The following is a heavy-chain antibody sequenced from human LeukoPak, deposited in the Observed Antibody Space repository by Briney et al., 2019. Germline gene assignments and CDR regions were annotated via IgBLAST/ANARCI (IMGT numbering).Heavy chain of an antibody. CDR3: AELGITVIGGV. D-gene: IGHD3-10*02. CDR2: ISSSGSTI. Sequence: SGGSLRLSCAASGFTFSSYEMNWVRQAPGKGLEWVSYISSSGSTIYYADSVKGRFTISRDNAKNSLYLQMNSLRAEDTAVYYCAELGITVIGGVWGKGTTATISS. CDR1: GFTFSSYE. V-gene: IGHV3-48*03. J-gene: IGHJ6*04.